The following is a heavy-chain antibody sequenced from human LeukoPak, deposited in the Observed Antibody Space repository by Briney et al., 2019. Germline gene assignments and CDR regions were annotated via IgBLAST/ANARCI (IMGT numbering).Heavy chain of an antibody. CDR3: AKLPVVAPDAFDI. J-gene: IGHJ3*02. Sequence: GGSLRLSCAASGFTFSSYVMSWVRQAPGKGLEWVSVIYSGGSTYYADSVKGRFTISRDNSKKMLYLQINSLRAEDTAVYYCAKLPVVAPDAFDIWGQGTMVTVSS. CDR2: IYSGGST. V-gene: IGHV3-66*02. CDR1: GFTFSSYV. D-gene: IGHD3-22*01.